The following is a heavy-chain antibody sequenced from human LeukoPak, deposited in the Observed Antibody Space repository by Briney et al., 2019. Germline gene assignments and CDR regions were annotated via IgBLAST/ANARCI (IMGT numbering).Heavy chain of an antibody. CDR2: ISSSSSTI. V-gene: IGHV3-48*04. CDR1: GFTFSSYS. CDR3: ARSIAGLFDY. J-gene: IGHJ4*02. Sequence: PGGSLRLSCAASGFTFSSYSMNWVRQAPGKGLEWVSYISSSSSTIYYADSVKGRFTISRDNAKNSLYLQMNSLRAEDTAVYYCARSIAGLFDYWGQGTLVTVSS. D-gene: IGHD6-6*01.